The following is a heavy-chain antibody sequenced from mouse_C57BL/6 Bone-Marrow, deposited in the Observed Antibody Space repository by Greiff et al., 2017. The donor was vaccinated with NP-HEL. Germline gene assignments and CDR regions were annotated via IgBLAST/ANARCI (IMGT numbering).Heavy chain of an antibody. CDR1: GFTFTDYY. CDR2: IRNKANGYTT. Sequence: EVKLQESGGGLVQPGGSLSLSCAASGFTFTDYYMSWVRQPPGKALEWLGFIRNKANGYTTEYSASVKGRFTISRDNSQSILNLQMNALRAEDSATYYCARYYYGSGHCYFGVWGTGTTVTVSS. V-gene: IGHV7-3*01. D-gene: IGHD1-1*01. CDR3: ARYYYGSGHCYFGV. J-gene: IGHJ1*03.